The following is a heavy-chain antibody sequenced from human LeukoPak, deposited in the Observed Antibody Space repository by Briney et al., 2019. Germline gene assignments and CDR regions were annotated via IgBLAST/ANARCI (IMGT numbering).Heavy chain of an antibody. CDR1: GGSISSGGYS. Sequence: PSETLSLTCAVSGGSISSGGYSWSWIRRPPGKGLEWIGYIYHSGSTYYNPSLKSRVTISVDRSKNQFSLKLSSVTAADTAVYYCARGDNTIFDYWGQGTLVTVSS. D-gene: IGHD3-3*01. V-gene: IGHV4-30-2*01. CDR3: ARGDNTIFDY. J-gene: IGHJ4*02. CDR2: IYHSGST.